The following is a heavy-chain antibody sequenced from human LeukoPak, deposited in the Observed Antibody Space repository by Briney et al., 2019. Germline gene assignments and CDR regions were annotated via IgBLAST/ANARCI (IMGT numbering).Heavy chain of an antibody. V-gene: IGHV3-66*01. J-gene: IGHJ4*02. CDR3: ARGRRHFDY. Sequence: PGGSLRLSCAASGLTVSRNDMSWVRQAPGKGLEWVSVIYSGGSTYYADSVKGRFTISRDNSKNTLNLQMNSLRAEDTGVYYCARGRRHFDYWGQGTPVTVSS. CDR2: IYSGGST. CDR1: GLTVSRND. D-gene: IGHD6-25*01.